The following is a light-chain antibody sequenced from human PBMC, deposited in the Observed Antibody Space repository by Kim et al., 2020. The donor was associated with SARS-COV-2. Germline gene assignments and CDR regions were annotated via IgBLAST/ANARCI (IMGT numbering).Light chain of an antibody. J-gene: IGKJ2*01. V-gene: IGKV4-1*01. Sequence: RATINCKSSQSVLSSSNIKNSLAWYQQKPGQPPKLLIYLASTRESGVPDRFSGSGSGTDFTLTISSLQAEDVAVYYCQQYYSTLYTFGQGTRLEI. CDR3: QQYYSTLYT. CDR1: QSVLSSSNIKNS. CDR2: LAS.